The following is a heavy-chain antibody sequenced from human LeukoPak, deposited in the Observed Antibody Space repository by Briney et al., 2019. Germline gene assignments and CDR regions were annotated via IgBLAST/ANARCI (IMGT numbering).Heavy chain of an antibody. CDR2: INHSGNT. D-gene: IGHD4-23*01. V-gene: IGHV4-34*01. CDR1: GGSFSGYY. CDR3: ARADTPVHLRWLPEGDDYYYYGMDV. J-gene: IGHJ6*04. Sequence: SETLSLTCAVYGGSFSGYYWSWIRQPPGNGLEWIGAINHSGNTNYNPSLKSRVTISVDTAKNQFSLKLSSVTAAETAVYYCARADTPVHLRWLPEGDDYYYYGMDVWGKGTTVTVSS.